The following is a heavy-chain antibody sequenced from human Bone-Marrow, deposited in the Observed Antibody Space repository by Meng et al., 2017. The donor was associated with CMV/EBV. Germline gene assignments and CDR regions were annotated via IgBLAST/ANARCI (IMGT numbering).Heavy chain of an antibody. CDR1: GFTFSSYS. CDR3: ARGSYSGNYSSLFPPSYYFAY. CDR2: ISSSGTTI. D-gene: IGHD4-11*01. Sequence: GGSLRLSCAASGFTFSSYSMNWVRQAPGKGLEWVSYISSSGTTIYYADSVKGRFTISRDNAKNSLYLQMNSLKAEDTAVYYCARGSYSGNYSSLFPPSYYFAYWGQGKRVNGAS. J-gene: IGHJ4*02. V-gene: IGHV3-48*04.